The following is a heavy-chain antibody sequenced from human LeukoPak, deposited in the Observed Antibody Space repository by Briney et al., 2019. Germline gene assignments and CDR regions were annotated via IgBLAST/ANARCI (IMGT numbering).Heavy chain of an antibody. CDR1: GYTLTELS. CDR2: FDPEDGET. Sequence: GASMKVSCKVSGYTLTELSMHWVRQAPGKGLEWMGGFDPEDGETIYAQKFQGRVTMTEGTSTDTAYMELSSLRSEDTAVYYCATSVVGATSWFDPWDQGTLVTVSS. CDR3: ATSVVGATSWFDP. V-gene: IGHV1-24*01. D-gene: IGHD1-26*01. J-gene: IGHJ5*02.